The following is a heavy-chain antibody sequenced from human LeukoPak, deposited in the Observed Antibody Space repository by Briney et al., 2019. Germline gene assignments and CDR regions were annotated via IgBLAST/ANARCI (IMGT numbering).Heavy chain of an antibody. J-gene: IGHJ3*02. D-gene: IGHD7-27*01. CDR2: ISYDGSNK. Sequence: GGSLRLSCAASGFTFSSYAMHWVRQAPGKGLEWVAVISYDGSNKYYADSVKGRFTISRDKSKNTLYLQMNSLRAEDTAVYYCAGTSLGHDAFDIWGQGTMVTVSS. CDR1: GFTFSSYA. V-gene: IGHV3-30*14. CDR3: AGTSLGHDAFDI.